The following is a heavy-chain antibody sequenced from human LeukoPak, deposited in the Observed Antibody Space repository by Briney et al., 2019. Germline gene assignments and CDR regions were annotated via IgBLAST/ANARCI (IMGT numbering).Heavy chain of an antibody. CDR3: ARGYCSSTSCYYSWFDP. CDR2: IYYGGST. Sequence: PSETLSLTCTVSGGSISSGGYYWSWIRQHPGKGLEWIGYIYYGGSTYYNPSLKSRVTISVDTSKNQFSLKLSSVTAADTAVYYCARGYCSSTSCYYSWFDPWGQGTLVTVSS. J-gene: IGHJ5*02. CDR1: GGSISSGGYY. D-gene: IGHD2-2*01. V-gene: IGHV4-31*03.